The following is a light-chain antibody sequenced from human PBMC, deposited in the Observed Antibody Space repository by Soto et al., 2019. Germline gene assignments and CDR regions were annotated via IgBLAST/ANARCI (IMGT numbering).Light chain of an antibody. CDR3: NQYHSSFT. CDR2: GAS. Sequence: EIVLTQSPGTLSLSPGEGATLSCRASQSVSSSSLTWYQQKRGQAPRLLIYGASTKATGIPDRFSGSGSGTDFTLRISRLEHEDFAVYYCNQYHSSFTFGGGTKVEIK. V-gene: IGKV3-20*01. J-gene: IGKJ4*01. CDR1: QSVSSSS.